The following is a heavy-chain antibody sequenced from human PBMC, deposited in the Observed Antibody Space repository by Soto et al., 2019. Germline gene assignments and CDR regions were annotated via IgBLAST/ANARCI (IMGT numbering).Heavy chain of an antibody. CDR1: GYSISAYY. Sequence: ASVKVSCKASGYSISAYYIHWVRQAPGQGLEWMGWIDPKNGGTVSAQKFQGRLTMTRDTSISTVYMDLSGLTSDDTAVYYCARESEDLTSNFDYWGQGTLVTVSS. J-gene: IGHJ4*02. CDR3: ARESEDLTSNFDY. CDR2: IDPKNGGT. V-gene: IGHV1-2*02.